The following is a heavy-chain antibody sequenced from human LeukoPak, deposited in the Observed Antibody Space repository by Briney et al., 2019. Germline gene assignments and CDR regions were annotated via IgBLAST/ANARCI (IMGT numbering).Heavy chain of an antibody. Sequence: ASVKVSCKASGYTFTGYYMHWVRQAPGQGFEWMGWINPNTGGTNYAQNFQARVTMTRDTSISTAYMELSGLRSDDTAVYYCASYPSYSSSPPFDYWGQGTLVTVSS. CDR1: GYTFTGYY. CDR3: ASYPSYSSSPPFDY. V-gene: IGHV1-2*02. CDR2: INPNTGGT. D-gene: IGHD6-6*01. J-gene: IGHJ4*02.